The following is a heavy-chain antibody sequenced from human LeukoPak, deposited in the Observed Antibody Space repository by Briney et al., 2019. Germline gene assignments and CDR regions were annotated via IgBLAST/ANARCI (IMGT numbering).Heavy chain of an antibody. J-gene: IGHJ4*02. CDR2: ISGSGGST. Sequence: GSLRLSCAPSGFTFSGYAMSWVRQAPGEGLEWVSAISGSGGSTYYADSVKGRFTISRDNSKNTLYLQVNSLRAEDTAVYYCAKGNGYSYGRYYFDYWGQGTLVTVSS. D-gene: IGHD5-18*01. V-gene: IGHV3-23*01. CDR3: AKGNGYSYGRYYFDY. CDR1: GFTFSGYA.